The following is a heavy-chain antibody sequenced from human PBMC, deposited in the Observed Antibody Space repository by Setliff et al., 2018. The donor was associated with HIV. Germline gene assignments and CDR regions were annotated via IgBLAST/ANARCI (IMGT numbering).Heavy chain of an antibody. CDR3: ARTDHNTGWQGLFHS. Sequence: ASGPTLVNPTQTLTLTCTFSGFSLTTSGMSVSWIRQPPGKAREWLARIEWDEDKYYSTSLKTRLTISKDTSKNQVVLTMTNMDAVDTATYYCARTDHNTGWQGLFHSWGQGTLVTVSS. V-gene: IGHV2-70*11. CDR1: GFSLTTSGMS. CDR2: IEWDEDK. J-gene: IGHJ4*02. D-gene: IGHD6-19*01.